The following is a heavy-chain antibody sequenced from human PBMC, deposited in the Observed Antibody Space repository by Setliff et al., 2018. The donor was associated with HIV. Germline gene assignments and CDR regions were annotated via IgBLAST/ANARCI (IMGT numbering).Heavy chain of an antibody. CDR1: GVSINRTDHY. D-gene: IGHD3-16*01. CDR3: VNPSGAMGDFDS. J-gene: IGHJ4*02. Sequence: KPSETLSLTCSVSGVSINRTDHYWGWIRQPPGKGLEWIGSFYYGGNTYYNPSLKSRVTISIDTSKNQFSLQLTSVTAADTAVYYCVNPSGAMGDFDSWGQGTLVTVSS. V-gene: IGHV4-39*01. CDR2: FYYGGNT.